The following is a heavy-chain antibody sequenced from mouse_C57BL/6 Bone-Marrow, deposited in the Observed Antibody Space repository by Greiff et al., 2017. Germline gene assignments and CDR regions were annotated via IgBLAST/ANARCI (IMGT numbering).Heavy chain of an antibody. J-gene: IGHJ1*03. CDR2: INPSSGYT. CDR1: GYTFTSYW. CDR3: ARSRYGNLRDWYFDV. D-gene: IGHD2-1*01. V-gene: IGHV1-7*01. Sequence: VQLQESGAELAKPGASVKLSCKASGYTFTSYWMHWVKQRPGQGLEWIGYINPSSGYTKYNQKFKDKVTLTADKSSSTAYMQLSSLTYEDSAVYYCARSRYGNLRDWYFDVWGTGTTVTVSS.